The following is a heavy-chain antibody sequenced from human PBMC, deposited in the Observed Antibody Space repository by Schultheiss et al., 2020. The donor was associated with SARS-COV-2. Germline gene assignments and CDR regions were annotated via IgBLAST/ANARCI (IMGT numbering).Heavy chain of an antibody. CDR1: GGSISSYY. D-gene: IGHD1-20*01. CDR3: ARAHNSDAFDI. Sequence: SETLSLTCTVSGGSISSYYWSWIRQPPGKGLEWIGNIYQSGNTYYNPSLKSRVTISVDTSKNQFSLKLSSVTAADTAVYYCARAHNSDAFDIWGQGTMVTVSS. V-gene: IGHV4-59*08. CDR2: IYQSGNT. J-gene: IGHJ3*02.